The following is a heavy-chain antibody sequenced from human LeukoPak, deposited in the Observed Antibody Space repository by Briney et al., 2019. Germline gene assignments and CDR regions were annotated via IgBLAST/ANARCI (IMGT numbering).Heavy chain of an antibody. V-gene: IGHV1-46*01. Sequence: GASVKVSCKASGYSFTSFYMHWVRQAPGQGLEWMGITNPSDGSTTYAQKFQGRVTMTRDTSTSTVYMELSSLRSEDTAVYYCARMASAWGPFDYWGQGTLVTVSS. D-gene: IGHD1-26*01. CDR1: GYSFTSFY. CDR2: TNPSDGST. J-gene: IGHJ4*02. CDR3: ARMASAWGPFDY.